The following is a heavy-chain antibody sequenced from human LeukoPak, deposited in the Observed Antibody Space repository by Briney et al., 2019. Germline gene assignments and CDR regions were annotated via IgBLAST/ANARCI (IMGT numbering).Heavy chain of an antibody. V-gene: IGHV3-23*01. CDR2: TSDRGDYT. J-gene: IGHJ4*02. Sequence: GGSLRLSCAASGFTFSSYAMSWVRQAPGKGLEWVPGTSDRGDYTYYADSVKGRFTISRDSSKNTLFLQMNSLRAEDTALYFCARKAQYNGHYPLDYWGQGTLVTVSS. CDR3: ARKAQYNGHYPLDY. CDR1: GFTFSSYA. D-gene: IGHD1-7*01.